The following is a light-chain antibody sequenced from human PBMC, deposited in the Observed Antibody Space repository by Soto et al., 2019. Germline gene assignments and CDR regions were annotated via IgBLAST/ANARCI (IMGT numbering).Light chain of an antibody. J-gene: IGKJ5*01. Sequence: EIVLTQSPGTLSLSPGERATLSCRASQSVSSSYLAWYQQKPGQAPRLLIYGASSRATGIPARFSGSGSGTEFTLTISGLQSEDFAVYYCQQYKSWPITFGQGTRLEIK. CDR2: GAS. CDR1: QSVSSSY. V-gene: IGKV3-20*01. CDR3: QQYKSWPIT.